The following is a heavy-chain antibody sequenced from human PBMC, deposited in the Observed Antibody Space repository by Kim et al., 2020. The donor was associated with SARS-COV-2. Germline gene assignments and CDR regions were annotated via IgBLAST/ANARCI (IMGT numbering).Heavy chain of an antibody. J-gene: IGHJ4*02. D-gene: IGHD3-10*01. CDR2: FFYSGGT. V-gene: IGHV4-59*11. CDR1: GGSLSGHH. CDR3: GNLHYYGAEEFDS. Sequence: SETLSLTCIVSGGSLSGHHWSWIRQPPGKGREGIGYFFYSGGTSIIPPLAGEPTLSVDTSKNQFSLRLSLVPGQATAFYYVGNLHYYGAEEFDSWVRGT.